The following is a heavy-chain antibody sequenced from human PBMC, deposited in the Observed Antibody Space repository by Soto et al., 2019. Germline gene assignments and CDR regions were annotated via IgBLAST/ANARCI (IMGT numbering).Heavy chain of an antibody. V-gene: IGHV3-33*01. Sequence: HPGGSLRLSCAASGFTFSSYGMHWVRQAPGKGLEWVAVIWYDGSNKYYADSVKGRFTISRDNSKNTLYLQMNSLRAEDTAVYYCARERRSYYYYMDVWGKGTTVTVSS. CDR2: IWYDGSNK. J-gene: IGHJ6*03. D-gene: IGHD6-19*01. CDR1: GFTFSSYG. CDR3: ARERRSYYYYMDV.